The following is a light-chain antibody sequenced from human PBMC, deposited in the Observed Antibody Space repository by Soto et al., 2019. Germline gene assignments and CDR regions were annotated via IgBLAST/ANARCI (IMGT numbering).Light chain of an antibody. Sequence: DLVMTQSPLSLPVTPGEPASISCRSSQSLLHSNGFNYLDWYLQKPGQSPQLLIYLGSNRASGVPDRFSGSASGTDFTLKISRVEAEDVGVYFCMQTLQTPYTFGQGTKLEIK. CDR2: LGS. J-gene: IGKJ2*01. V-gene: IGKV2-28*01. CDR1: QSLLHSNGFNY. CDR3: MQTLQTPYT.